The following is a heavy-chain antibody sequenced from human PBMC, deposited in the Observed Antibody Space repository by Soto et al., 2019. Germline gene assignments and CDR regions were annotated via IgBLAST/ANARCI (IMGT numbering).Heavy chain of an antibody. Sequence: ASVKVSCKASEYTFTSYAMHWVRQAPGQSLEWMGWINAGNGNTKYSQNLQGRVTITRDTSASTAYMELSSLRSEDTAVYYCARELQGLYYFDYWGQGTLVSVYS. V-gene: IGHV1-3*01. CDR2: INAGNGNT. J-gene: IGHJ4*02. CDR1: EYTFTSYA. D-gene: IGHD4-4*01. CDR3: ARELQGLYYFDY.